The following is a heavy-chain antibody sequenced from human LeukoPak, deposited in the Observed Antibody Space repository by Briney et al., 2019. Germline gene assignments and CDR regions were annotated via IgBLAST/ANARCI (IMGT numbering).Heavy chain of an antibody. J-gene: IGHJ4*02. Sequence: SETLSLTCAVYGGSFSGYYWSWIRQPPGKGLEWIGEINHSGSTNYNPSLKSRVTISVDTSKNQFSLKLSSVTAADTAVYYCARGGVQWLVTRYFDYWGQGTLVTVSS. CDR3: ARGGVQWLVTRYFDY. CDR1: GGSFSGYY. D-gene: IGHD6-19*01. CDR2: INHSGST. V-gene: IGHV4-34*01.